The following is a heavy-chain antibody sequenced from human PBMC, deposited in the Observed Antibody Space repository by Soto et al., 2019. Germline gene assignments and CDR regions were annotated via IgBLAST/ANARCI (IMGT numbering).Heavy chain of an antibody. CDR2: IRSKAYGGTT. V-gene: IGHV3-49*04. CDR1: GFTFGDYA. J-gene: IGHJ4*02. D-gene: IGHD3-22*01. CDR3: TRDAWEEGSGYPNHFDY. Sequence: PGGSLRLSCTASGFTFGDYAMSWVRQAPGKGLEWVGFIRSKAYGGTTEYAASVKGRFTVSRDDSKSIAYLQMNSLKTEDTAVYYCTRDAWEEGSGYPNHFDYWGQGTLVTVSS.